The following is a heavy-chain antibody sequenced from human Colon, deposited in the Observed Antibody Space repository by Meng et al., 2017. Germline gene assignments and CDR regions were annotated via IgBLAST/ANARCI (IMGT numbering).Heavy chain of an antibody. CDR1: NGSINSADYY. J-gene: IGHJ4*02. V-gene: IGHV4-30-4*01. D-gene: IGHD2-2*01. CDR3: ARNPVIPDARTFDF. Sequence: QVQLQESGPGLVKPSQTLSLTCTLSNGSINSADYYWNWVRQPPGKGPEWLGYIHSSGNTYYTPSLKSRLAMSLDTSKNQFSLRLKSVTAADTAVYYCARNPVIPDARTFDFWGQGALVTVSS. CDR2: IHSSGNT.